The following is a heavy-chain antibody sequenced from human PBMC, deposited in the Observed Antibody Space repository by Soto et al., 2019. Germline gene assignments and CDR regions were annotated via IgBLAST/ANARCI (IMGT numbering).Heavy chain of an antibody. J-gene: IGHJ4*02. V-gene: IGHV3-30*18. CDR3: AKTAIFGVVIPPLAY. CDR2: ISYDGSNK. D-gene: IGHD3-3*01. CDR1: GFTFSSYG. Sequence: HPGGSLRLSCAASGFTFSSYGMHWVRQAPGKGLEWVAVISYDGSNKYYADSVKGRFTISRDNSKNTLYLQMNSLRAEDTAVYYCAKTAIFGVVIPPLAYWGQGTLVTVSS.